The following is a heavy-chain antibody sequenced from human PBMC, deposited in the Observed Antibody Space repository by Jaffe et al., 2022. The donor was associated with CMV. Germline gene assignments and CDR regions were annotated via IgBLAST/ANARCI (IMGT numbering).Heavy chain of an antibody. Sequence: QVQLQQWGAGLLKPSETLSLTCAVYGGSFSGYYWSWIRQPPGKGLEWIGEINHSGSTNYNPSLKSRVTISVDTSKNQFSLKLSSVTAADTAVYYCARGRLFGRSYYYYYMDVWGKGTTVTVSS. J-gene: IGHJ6*03. V-gene: IGHV4-34*01. CDR3: ARGRLFGRSYYYYYMDV. CDR2: INHSGST. D-gene: IGHD3-22*01. CDR1: GGSFSGYY.